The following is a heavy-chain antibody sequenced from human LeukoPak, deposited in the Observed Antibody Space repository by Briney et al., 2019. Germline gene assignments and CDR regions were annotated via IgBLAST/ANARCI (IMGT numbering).Heavy chain of an antibody. Sequence: GASVKVSCKASSYTFTSYAISWVRQAPGQGLEWMGWISPYNGNTNYAQKLQGRVTMTTDTSTSTAYMELRSLRSDDTAVCYCARTIAAPGTGNYYYYYMDVWGKGTTVTVSS. CDR3: ARTIAAPGTGNYYYYYMDV. J-gene: IGHJ6*03. D-gene: IGHD6-13*01. V-gene: IGHV1-18*01. CDR1: SYTFTSYA. CDR2: ISPYNGNT.